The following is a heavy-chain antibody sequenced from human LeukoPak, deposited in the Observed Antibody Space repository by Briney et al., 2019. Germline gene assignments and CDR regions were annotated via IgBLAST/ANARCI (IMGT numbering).Heavy chain of an antibody. V-gene: IGHV4-34*01. J-gene: IGHJ6*02. Sequence: SETLSLTCVVYGGSLSGYYWSWIRQPPGKGLEWIGEINHSGSTNYNPSFKSRVTISVDTSKNQFSLKLSSVTAADTAVYFCGLLWFGEPPLDVWGQGTTVTVSS. D-gene: IGHD3-10*01. CDR3: GLLWFGEPPLDV. CDR2: INHSGST. CDR1: GGSLSGYY.